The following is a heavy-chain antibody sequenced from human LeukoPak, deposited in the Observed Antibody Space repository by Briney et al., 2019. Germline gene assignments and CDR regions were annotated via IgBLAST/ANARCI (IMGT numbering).Heavy chain of an antibody. CDR2: IYYSGST. CDR1: GGSISSGDYY. D-gene: IGHD4-23*01. Sequence: SETLSLACTVSGGSISSGDYYWSWIRQPPGKGLKWIGYIYYSGSTYYNPSLKSRVTISVDTSKNQFSLKLSSVTAADTAVYYCAGQSVASDAFDIWGQGTMVTVSS. CDR3: AGQSVASDAFDI. V-gene: IGHV4-30-4*01. J-gene: IGHJ3*02.